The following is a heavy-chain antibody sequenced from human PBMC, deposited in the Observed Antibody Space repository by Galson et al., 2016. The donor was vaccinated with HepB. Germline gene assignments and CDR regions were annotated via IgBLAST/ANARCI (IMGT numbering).Heavy chain of an antibody. V-gene: IGHV4-31*03. D-gene: IGHD5-12*01. Sequence: TLSLTCTVSGGSISSGGYYWSWIRQHPGKGLEWIGYIYYSGSTHYNPSLKSRVTISVDKSKNVFSLNLTSVTAADTAVYFCAREGQSGSPWGYYYYGLDVWGQGTTVIVSS. J-gene: IGHJ6*02. CDR2: IYYSGST. CDR3: AREGQSGSPWGYYYYGLDV. CDR1: GGSISSGGYY.